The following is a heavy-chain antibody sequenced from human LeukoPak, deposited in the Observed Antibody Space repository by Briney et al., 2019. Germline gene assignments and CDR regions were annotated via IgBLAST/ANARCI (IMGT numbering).Heavy chain of an antibody. D-gene: IGHD4-17*01. Sequence: GGSLRLSCAASGFTFSDYYMSWIRQAPGKGLEWVSYISSSGSTIYYADSVKGRFTISRDNAKSSLYLQMNSLRAEDTAVYYCARPTMTTFHYGMDVWGQGTTVTVSS. J-gene: IGHJ6*02. CDR2: ISSSGSTI. V-gene: IGHV3-11*01. CDR3: ARPTMTTFHYGMDV. CDR1: GFTFSDYY.